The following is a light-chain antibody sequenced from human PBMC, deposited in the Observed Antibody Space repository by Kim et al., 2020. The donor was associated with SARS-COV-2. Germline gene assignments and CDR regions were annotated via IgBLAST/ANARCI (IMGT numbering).Light chain of an antibody. CDR1: QSVSSSY. J-gene: IGKJ5*01. Sequence: EIVLTQSPGTLSLSPGERATLSCRASQSVSSSYLVWYQQKPGKAPRLLIYGASSRATGIPDRFSGSGSGTDFTLTISRLEPEDFAVYYCQQYGSSPGITFGQGTRLEIK. CDR2: GAS. CDR3: QQYGSSPGIT. V-gene: IGKV3-20*01.